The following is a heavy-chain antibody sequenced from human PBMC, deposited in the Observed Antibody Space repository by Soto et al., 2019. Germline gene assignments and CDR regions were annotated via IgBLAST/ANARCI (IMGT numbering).Heavy chain of an antibody. J-gene: IGHJ6*02. Sequence: ASVKVSCKASGYTLTSYAMRWVRQAPGQRLEWMGWINAGNGNTKYSQKFQGRVTITRDTSASTAYMELSSLRSEDTAVYYCVRELIVVTAIRHKYYYYGMDVWGQGTTVTVSS. V-gene: IGHV1-3*01. CDR3: VRELIVVTAIRHKYYYYGMDV. CDR2: INAGNGNT. D-gene: IGHD2-21*02. CDR1: GYTLTSYA.